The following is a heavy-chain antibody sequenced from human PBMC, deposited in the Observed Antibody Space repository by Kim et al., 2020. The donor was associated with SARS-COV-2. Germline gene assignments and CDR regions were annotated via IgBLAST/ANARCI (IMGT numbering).Heavy chain of an antibody. V-gene: IGHV3-7*03. D-gene: IGHD3-9*01. Sequence: GGSLRLSCVASGFSFSDYWMAWVRQSPGKRLEWVANIKQDGSEKKYVESVKGRFTISRDNARNSLFLQMNSLRDEDTALYYCARDETGFDPWGQGTLVTVSS. J-gene: IGHJ5*02. CDR1: GFSFSDYW. CDR2: IKQDGSEK. CDR3: ARDETGFDP.